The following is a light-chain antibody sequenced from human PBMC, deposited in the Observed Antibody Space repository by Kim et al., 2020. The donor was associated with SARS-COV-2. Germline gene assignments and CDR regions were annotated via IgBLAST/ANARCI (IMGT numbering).Light chain of an antibody. V-gene: IGLV2-14*03. J-gene: IGLJ2*01. CDR3: SSLTSITTLV. CDR2: DVS. CDR1: SSDVGAYNY. Sequence: QSALTQPASVSGSPGQSITISCTGSSSDVGAYNYVSWFQQHPDKAPKLIIFDVSNRPSGVSNRFSGSKSGNTASLTISGLQAEDEADYYCSSLTSITTLVFSGGTKVTVL.